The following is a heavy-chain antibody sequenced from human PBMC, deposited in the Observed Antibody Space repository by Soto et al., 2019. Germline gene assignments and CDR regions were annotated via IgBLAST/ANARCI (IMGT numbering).Heavy chain of an antibody. J-gene: IGHJ6*04. CDR3: AKGGPGWGLLCLRDYYYDYGMDV. CDR1: GFAFDDYA. Sequence: GGSLRLACAASGFAFDDYAMHWVRQAPGKGLEWVSGVSWNSGSIGYADSVKGRFTISRDNAKNSLYLQMNSLSAEDTALYYWAKGGPGWGLLCLRDYYYDYGMDVWGKGPMVPVSS. D-gene: IGHD1-26*01. V-gene: IGHV3-9*01. CDR2: VSWNSGSI.